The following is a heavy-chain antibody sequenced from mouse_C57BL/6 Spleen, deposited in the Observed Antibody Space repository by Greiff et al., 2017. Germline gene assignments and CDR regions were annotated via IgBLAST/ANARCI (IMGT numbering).Heavy chain of an antibody. CDR2: IYPGSGST. V-gene: IGHV1-55*01. Sequence: QVQLQQPGAELVQPGASVKMSCKASGYTFTSYWITWVKQRPGQGLEWIGDIYPGSGSTNYNEKFKSKATLTVDTSSSTAYMQLSILTSQDSAVYDCTRSREAAQATGAMDYWGQGTSVTGSS. D-gene: IGHD3-2*02. CDR1: GYTFTSYW. J-gene: IGHJ4*01. CDR3: TRSREAAQATGAMDY.